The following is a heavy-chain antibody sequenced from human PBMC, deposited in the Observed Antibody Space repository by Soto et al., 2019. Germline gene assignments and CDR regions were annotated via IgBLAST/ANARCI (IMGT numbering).Heavy chain of an antibody. D-gene: IGHD5-12*01. Sequence: GGSLRLSCAASGFTFSSYGMHWVRQAPGKGLEWVAVISYDGSNKYYADSVKGRFTISRDNSKNTLYLQMNSLRAEDTAVYYCAKDGGYSGYDHRGYMDVWGKGTTVTVSS. CDR1: GFTFSSYG. CDR2: ISYDGSNK. CDR3: AKDGGYSGYDHRGYMDV. J-gene: IGHJ6*03. V-gene: IGHV3-30*18.